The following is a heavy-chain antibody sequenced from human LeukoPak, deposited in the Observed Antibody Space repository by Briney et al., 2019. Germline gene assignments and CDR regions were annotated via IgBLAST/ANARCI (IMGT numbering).Heavy chain of an antibody. CDR3: ARLLGALVDY. CDR1: GGSISSHY. CDR2: IYYSGST. V-gene: IGHV4-59*11. D-gene: IGHD3-10*01. Sequence: PSETLSLTCTVSGGSISSHYWSWIRQPPGKGLEWIGYIYYSGSTNYNPSLKSRVTISVDTSKNQFSLKLSSVTAADTAVYYCARLLGALVDYWGQGTLVTVSS. J-gene: IGHJ4*02.